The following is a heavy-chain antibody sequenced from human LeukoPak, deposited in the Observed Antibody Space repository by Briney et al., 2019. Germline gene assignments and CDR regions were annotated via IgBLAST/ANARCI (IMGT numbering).Heavy chain of an antibody. CDR2: IYHNGNT. CDR3: ASGGYSYGFDY. V-gene: IGHV4-30-2*01. J-gene: IGHJ4*02. Sequence: SETLSLTCAVSGGSISSGGYSWSWIRQPPGKGLEWIGYIYHNGNTYYSPSLKSRVTISVDRSKNQLSLKLSSVAAADTAMYYCASGGYSYGFDYWGQGTLVTVSS. D-gene: IGHD5-18*01. CDR1: GGSISSGGYS.